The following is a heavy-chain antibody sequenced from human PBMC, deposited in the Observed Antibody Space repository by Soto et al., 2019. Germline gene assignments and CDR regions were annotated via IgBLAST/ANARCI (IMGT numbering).Heavy chain of an antibody. CDR2: ISYDGSNK. Sequence: PGRYLKLSCAASGFTFSSDGMHWVRQAPGKGLEWVAVISYDGSNKYYADSVKGRFTISRDNSKNTLYLQMNSLRAEDTAVYYCAKAYSNGIVGRAVCRQVPMAADP. CDR3: AKAYSNGIVGRAVCRQVPMAADP. V-gene: IGHV3-30*18. J-gene: IGHJ5*02. D-gene: IGHD1-26*01. CDR1: GFTFSSDG.